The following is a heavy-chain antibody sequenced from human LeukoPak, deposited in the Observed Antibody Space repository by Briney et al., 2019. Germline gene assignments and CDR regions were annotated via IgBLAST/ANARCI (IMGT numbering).Heavy chain of an antibody. CDR1: GFTFSSYT. V-gene: IGHV3-21*01. CDR2: ITSSSSFI. Sequence: PGGSLRLSCAASGFTFSSYTMSWVRQAPGKGLEWVSSITSSSSFIYYADSVKGRFTISRDNAKTSLYLQMNSLRAEDTAVYYCARDCGGSCHNWFDPWGQGTLVTVSS. D-gene: IGHD2-15*01. J-gene: IGHJ5*02. CDR3: ARDCGGSCHNWFDP.